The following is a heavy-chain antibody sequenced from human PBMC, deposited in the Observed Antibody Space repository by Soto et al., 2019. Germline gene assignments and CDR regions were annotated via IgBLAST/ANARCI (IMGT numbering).Heavy chain of an antibody. D-gene: IGHD6-13*01. CDR3: ARDRRVSIAAAGTRGDWFDP. Sequence: SETLSLTCAVSGGSISSSNWWSWVRQPPGKGLEWIGEIYHSGSTNYNTSLKSRVTISVDKSKNQFSLKLSSVPAADTAVYYCARDRRVSIAAAGTRGDWFDPWGQGTLVTVSS. V-gene: IGHV4-4*02. J-gene: IGHJ5*02. CDR1: GGSISSSNW. CDR2: IYHSGST.